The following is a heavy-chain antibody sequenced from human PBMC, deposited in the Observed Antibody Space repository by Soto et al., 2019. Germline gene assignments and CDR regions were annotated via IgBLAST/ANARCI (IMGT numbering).Heavy chain of an antibody. D-gene: IGHD6-6*01. CDR3: VRRTTSSDSAD. V-gene: IGHV3-53*01. J-gene: IGHJ4*02. CDR1: GFTVSSNY. CDR2: IYSGGST. Sequence: EVQLVESGGGLIQPGGSLRLSCAASGFTVSSNYMSWVRQAPGKGLEWVSVIYSGGSTYYADSVKGRFTISRDDSKNTAYLVMNSLKIEDTALYYCVRRTTSSDSADWGQGTLVTV.